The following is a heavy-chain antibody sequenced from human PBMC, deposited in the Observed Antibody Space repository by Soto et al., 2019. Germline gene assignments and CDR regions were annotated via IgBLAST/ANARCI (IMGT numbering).Heavy chain of an antibody. J-gene: IGHJ4*01. V-gene: IGHV3-30*03. D-gene: IGHD2-2*01. CDR3: TTDSYITRIIVRFDY. CDR2: ISYDGSNK. CDR1: GFTFSSYG. Sequence: PGGSLRLSCAASGFTFSSYGMHWVRQAPGKGLEWVAVISYDGSNKYYADSVKGRFAISRDDSRNLVYLQMNSLKSEDTAVYYCTTDSYITRIIVRFDYWGHGTLVTVSS.